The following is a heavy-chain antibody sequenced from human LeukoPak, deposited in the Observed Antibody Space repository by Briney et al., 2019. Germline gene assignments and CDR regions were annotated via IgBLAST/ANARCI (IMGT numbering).Heavy chain of an antibody. CDR3: ATSILRPPGMDV. CDR1: GLTSTIHT. Sequence: GGSLRLSCAPSGLTSTIHTTNWVSHAHGEGRGWVTYIIRSGGTTYHADPVKGRYTTSRDNAKNSMYLQMNSLRDEDTAVYYCATSILRPPGMDVWGQGTTVTVSS. J-gene: IGHJ6*02. V-gene: IGHV3-48*02. CDR2: IIRSGGTT. D-gene: IGHD2-21*01.